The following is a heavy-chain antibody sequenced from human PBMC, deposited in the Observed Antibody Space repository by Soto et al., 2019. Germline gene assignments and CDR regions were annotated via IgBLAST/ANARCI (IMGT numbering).Heavy chain of an antibody. Sequence: GGSLRLSCAASGFTFSSYWMHWVRQAPGKGLVWVSRINSDGSSTSYGDSVKGRFTISRDNAKNTLDLQMNSLRAEDTAVYYCARGTLPVRQDYYGSGSYWPSDYYMDVWGKGTTVTVSS. CDR1: GFTFSSYW. V-gene: IGHV3-74*01. CDR3: ARGTLPVRQDYYGSGSYWPSDYYMDV. D-gene: IGHD3-10*01. CDR2: INSDGSST. J-gene: IGHJ6*03.